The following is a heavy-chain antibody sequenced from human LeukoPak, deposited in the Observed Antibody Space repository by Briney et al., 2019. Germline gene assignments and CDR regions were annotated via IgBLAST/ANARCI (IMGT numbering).Heavy chain of an antibody. CDR1: GFTFSSYS. D-gene: IGHD3-22*01. CDR3: ARDGNYYDSSGYLKFDP. V-gene: IGHV3-21*01. J-gene: IGHJ5*02. CDR2: ISSSSSYT. Sequence: GGSLRLSCAASGFTFSSYSMNWVRQAPGKGLEWVSSISSSSSYTYYAGSVKGRFTISRDNAKNSLYLQMNSLRAEDTAVYYCARDGNYYDSSGYLKFDPWGQGTLVTVSS.